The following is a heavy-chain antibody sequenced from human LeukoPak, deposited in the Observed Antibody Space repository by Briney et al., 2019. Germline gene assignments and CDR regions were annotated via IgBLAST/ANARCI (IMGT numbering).Heavy chain of an antibody. J-gene: IGHJ4*02. D-gene: IGHD3/OR15-3a*01. CDR2: IKQDGSEK. V-gene: IGHV3-7*03. CDR1: GFTFGDTW. Sequence: GGSLRLSCAASGFTFGDTWMNWVRQVPGQGLEWVANIKQDGSEKFYVASVKGRFPISRDNGKSSLYLRMNSLRAEDTALYYCATSYDMGWLIGYWGQGTLVTVSS. CDR3: ATSYDMGWLIGY.